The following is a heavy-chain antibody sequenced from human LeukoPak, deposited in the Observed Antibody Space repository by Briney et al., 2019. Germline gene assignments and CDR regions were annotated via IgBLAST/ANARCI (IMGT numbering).Heavy chain of an antibody. V-gene: IGHV3-48*01. CDR1: GFTFSIYS. CDR3: ARELAVAATGY. J-gene: IGHJ4*02. D-gene: IGHD2-15*01. Sequence: GGSLRLSCAASGFTFSIYSMNWVRQAPGKGLEWVSYISSSSTTIYYADSVKGRFTISRDNAKNSLYLQMNSLRAEDTAVYYCARELAVAATGYWGQGTLVTVSS. CDR2: ISSSSTTI.